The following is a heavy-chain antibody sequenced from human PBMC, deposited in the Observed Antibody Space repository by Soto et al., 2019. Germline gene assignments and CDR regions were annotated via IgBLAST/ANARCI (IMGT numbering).Heavy chain of an antibody. CDR2: ISGSGGST. CDR1: GFTFSSYA. D-gene: IGHD3-3*01. Sequence: HPGGSLRLSCAASGFTFSSYAMSWVRQAPGKGLEWVSAISGSGGSTYYADSVKGRFTISRDNSKNTLYLQMNSLRAEDTAVYYWAAYVPRSGYYLPGDFDIWAQGPMVTVSS. V-gene: IGHV3-23*01. J-gene: IGHJ3*02. CDR3: AAYVPRSGYYLPGDFDI.